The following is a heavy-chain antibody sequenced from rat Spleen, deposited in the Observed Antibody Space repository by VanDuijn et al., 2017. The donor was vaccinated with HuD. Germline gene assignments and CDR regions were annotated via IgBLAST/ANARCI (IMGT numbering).Heavy chain of an antibody. V-gene: IGHV5-7*01. Sequence: EVQLVESGGGLVQPGRSLKLSCAASGFTFSDYYMAWVRQAPTKGLEWVATISYDGGRTYYRDSVKGRFTISRDNAKTTLYLQIDSLWSGDTATDYCVRRYGYYDYWGQGVMVKVSS. CDR1: GFTFSDYY. CDR2: ISYDGGRT. J-gene: IGHJ2*01. D-gene: IGHD1-12*03. CDR3: VRRYGYYDY.